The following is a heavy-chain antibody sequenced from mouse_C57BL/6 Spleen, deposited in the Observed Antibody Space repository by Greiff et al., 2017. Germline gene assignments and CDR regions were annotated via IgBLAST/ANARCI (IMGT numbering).Heavy chain of an antibody. CDR3: ARRITTVVATGDWYFDV. J-gene: IGHJ1*03. CDR2: ISYSGST. CDR1: GYSITSDY. D-gene: IGHD1-1*01. V-gene: IGHV3-8*01. Sequence: VQLKQSGPGLAKPSQTLSLTCSVTGYSITSDYWNWIRKFPGNKLEYMGYISYSGSTYYTPSLKSRISITRDTSKNQYYLQLNSVTTEDTATYYCARRITTVVATGDWYFDVWGTGTTVTVSS.